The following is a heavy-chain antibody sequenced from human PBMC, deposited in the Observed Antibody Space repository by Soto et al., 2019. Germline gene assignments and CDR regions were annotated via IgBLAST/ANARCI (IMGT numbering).Heavy chain of an antibody. D-gene: IGHD3-22*01. CDR2: INPSGGST. V-gene: IGHV1-46*01. Sequence: QVQLVQSGAEVKKPGASVKVSCKASGYTLIMYYIHWMRQAPGQGLAWMGLINPSGGSTTYAQEFQGRVYMTRDTSTSTVYLDLSSLTSADTAVSYCARSPYSRGYYYGIAYWDKGTQVTVSS. CDR1: GYTLIMYY. J-gene: IGHJ1*01. CDR3: ARSPYSRGYYYGIAY.